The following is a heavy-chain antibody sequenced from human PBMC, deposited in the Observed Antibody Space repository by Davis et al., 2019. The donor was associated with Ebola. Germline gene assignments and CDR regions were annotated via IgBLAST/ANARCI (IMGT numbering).Heavy chain of an antibody. CDR3: ARFVGGRTAMVTNYYYGMDV. Sequence: GGSLRLSCAASGFTFSSYAMSWVRQAPGKGLEWVSAISGSGGSTYYADSVKGRFTISRENAKNSLYLQMNSLRAEDTAVYYCARFVGGRTAMVTNYYYGMDVWGQGTTVTVSS. V-gene: IGHV3-23*01. CDR1: GFTFSSYA. D-gene: IGHD5-18*01. CDR2: ISGSGGST. J-gene: IGHJ6*02.